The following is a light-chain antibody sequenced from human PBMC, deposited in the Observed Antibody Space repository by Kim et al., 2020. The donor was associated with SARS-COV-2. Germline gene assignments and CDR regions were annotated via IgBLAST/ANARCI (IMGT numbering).Light chain of an antibody. V-gene: IGLV1-47*01. CDR1: SSNIGSNY. CDR2: RNN. J-gene: IGLJ2*01. Sequence: PGQRVPISCSGSSSNIGSNYVYRYQQLPGTAPKLLIYRNNQRPSGVPDRFSGSKSGTSASLAISGLRSEDEADYYCAAWDDSLSVVFGGGTQLTVL. CDR3: AAWDDSLSVV.